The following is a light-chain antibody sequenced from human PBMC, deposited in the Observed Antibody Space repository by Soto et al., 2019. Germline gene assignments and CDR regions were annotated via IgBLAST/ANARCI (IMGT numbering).Light chain of an antibody. Sequence: DIQMTQSPSTLSGSVGDRVTITCRASQGIGVRLAWFQQKPGKAPQFLIQAASSLQSGVPSRFSGSGSGTEFILTINSLQPEDVAVYYCLQVNSFPRTFGQGTKVDIK. J-gene: IGKJ1*01. V-gene: IGKV1-12*01. CDR1: QGIGVR. CDR3: LQVNSFPRT. CDR2: AAS.